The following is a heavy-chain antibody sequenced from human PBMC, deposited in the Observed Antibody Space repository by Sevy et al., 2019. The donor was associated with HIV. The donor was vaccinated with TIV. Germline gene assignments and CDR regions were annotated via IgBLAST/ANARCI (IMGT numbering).Heavy chain of an antibody. V-gene: IGHV5-51*01. CDR1: GFTFTDYW. Sequence: GESLKISCKTSGFTFTDYWIGWVRQMPGKGLEWMGIIYAGDSDSRYSPSFRGQVTISADKSTSTAYLQWSSLKASDTAMYYCARSRGDFLPPYYFQYYGMDVWGQGTTVIVSS. D-gene: IGHD3-10*01. CDR3: ARSRGDFLPPYYFQYYGMDV. CDR2: IYAGDSDS. J-gene: IGHJ6*02.